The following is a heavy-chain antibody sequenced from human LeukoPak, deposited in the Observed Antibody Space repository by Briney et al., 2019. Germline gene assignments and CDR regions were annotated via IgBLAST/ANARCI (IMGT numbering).Heavy chain of an antibody. Sequence: GGSLRLSCAASGFIFSSYAMYWVRQAPGKGLEYVSSISNNGGSTYYANSAKGRFTISRDNSKNTLYLQMGSLRAEDMAVYYCARDQWEPRAFDYWGQGTLVTVSS. CDR1: GFIFSSYA. V-gene: IGHV3-64*01. D-gene: IGHD1-26*01. CDR2: ISNNGGST. J-gene: IGHJ4*02. CDR3: ARDQWEPRAFDY.